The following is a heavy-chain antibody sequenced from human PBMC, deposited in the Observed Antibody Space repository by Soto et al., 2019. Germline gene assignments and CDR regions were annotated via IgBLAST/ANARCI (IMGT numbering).Heavy chain of an antibody. V-gene: IGHV4-30-4*01. Sequence: SETLSLTCAVSGDSISSGGHSWSWIRQPPGKGLEWIGYISYRVDTYYSPSLKSRVTMSIDTSKNQFSLNVSSVTAADTAVYYCARVAGVAYCGGDCYHFDYWGQGTLVTVSS. J-gene: IGHJ4*02. CDR3: ARVAGVAYCGGDCYHFDY. CDR2: ISYRVDT. CDR1: GDSISSGGHS. D-gene: IGHD2-21*02.